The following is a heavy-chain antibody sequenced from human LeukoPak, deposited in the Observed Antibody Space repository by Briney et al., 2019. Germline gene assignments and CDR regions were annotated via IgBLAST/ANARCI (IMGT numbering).Heavy chain of an antibody. D-gene: IGHD6-19*01. CDR3: ARGGSGWSAPDY. Sequence: GGSLRLSCAASEFTVSSNYMSWVRQAPGKGLEWVSVIYSDGSTYYADSVKGRFTISRDKSKNTLYLQMNSLRVEDTAVYYCARGGSGWSAPDYWGRGTLVTVSS. CDR2: IYSDGST. J-gene: IGHJ4*02. CDR1: EFTVSSNY. V-gene: IGHV3-66*02.